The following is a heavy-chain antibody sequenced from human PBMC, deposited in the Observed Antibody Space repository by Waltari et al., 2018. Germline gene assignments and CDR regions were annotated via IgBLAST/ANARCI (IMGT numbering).Heavy chain of an antibody. CDR3: ARELGYDFWSGYPNY. Sequence: EVQLVESGGGLVQPGGSLRLSCAASGFTFSSYWMSWVRQAPGKGLEWVANIKQDGSEKYYVDSVKGRFTSSRDNAKNSLYLQRNSLGAEDTAVYYCARELGYDFWSGYPNYWGQGTLVTVSS. D-gene: IGHD3-3*01. CDR1: GFTFSSYW. CDR2: IKQDGSEK. J-gene: IGHJ4*02. V-gene: IGHV3-7*01.